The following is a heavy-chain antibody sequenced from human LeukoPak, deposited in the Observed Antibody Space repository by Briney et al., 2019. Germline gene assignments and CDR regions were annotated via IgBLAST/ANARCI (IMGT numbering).Heavy chain of an antibody. CDR3: ARHGDRGGGFDY. Sequence: SETLPLTCPVSGGSISSSSDYWGWIRQPPGKGLEWIGSIFYSGSAYYNPSLKSRVTISVDTSKNQFSLKLSSVTAADTAVYYCARHGDRGGGFDYWGQGTLVTVSS. V-gene: IGHV4-39*01. D-gene: IGHD3-10*01. CDR1: GGSISSSSDY. CDR2: IFYSGSA. J-gene: IGHJ4*02.